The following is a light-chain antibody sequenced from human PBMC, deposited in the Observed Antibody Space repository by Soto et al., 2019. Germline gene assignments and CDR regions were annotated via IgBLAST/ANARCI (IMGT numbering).Light chain of an antibody. J-gene: IGKJ1*01. CDR1: QSINNY. CDR2: MAS. V-gene: IGKV1-5*03. Sequence: DIQLTQSPSTLSASVGDRVTFSCRASQSINNYLAWYQQKPGKAPKLLIYMASTLESGVPSTFSGSGSGTEFSLTISSLQPDDFATYYCQQYGNLWTFGQGTKVEIK. CDR3: QQYGNLWT.